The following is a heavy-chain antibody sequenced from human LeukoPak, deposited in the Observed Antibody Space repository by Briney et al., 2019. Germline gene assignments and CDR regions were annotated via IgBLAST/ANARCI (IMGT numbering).Heavy chain of an antibody. J-gene: IGHJ5*02. Sequence: GESLKISFQGSGYRFTSYWISWVRPMPGKGLEWMGGIDPRDSYTNYSPSFQGHVTISADRSISTAYLQWSSLKASDTAMYYCARRDYYGSQSYYWKNWFDPWGQGTLVTVSS. D-gene: IGHD3-10*01. CDR1: GYRFTSYW. CDR2: IDPRDSYT. CDR3: ARRDYYGSQSYYWKNWFDP. V-gene: IGHV5-10-1*01.